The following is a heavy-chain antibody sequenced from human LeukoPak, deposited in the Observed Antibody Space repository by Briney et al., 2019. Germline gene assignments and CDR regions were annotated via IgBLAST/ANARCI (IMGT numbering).Heavy chain of an antibody. CDR2: IYYSGST. J-gene: IGHJ3*02. V-gene: IGHV4-30-4*01. CDR3: ARDGSVVGMRWLQSYAFDI. Sequence: SETLSLTCTVSGGSISSGDYYWSWIRQPPGKGLEWIGYIYYSGSTYYNPSLKSRVTISVDTSKNQFSLKLSSVTAADTAVYYCARDGSVVGMRWLQSYAFDIWGQGTMVTVSS. D-gene: IGHD5-24*01. CDR1: GGSISSGDYY.